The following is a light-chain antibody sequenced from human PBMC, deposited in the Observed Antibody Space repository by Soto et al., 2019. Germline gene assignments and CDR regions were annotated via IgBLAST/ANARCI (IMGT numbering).Light chain of an antibody. J-gene: IGKJ1*01. CDR2: GAS. Sequence: EIVMTQSPATLSVSPGERATLSCRASQSVSSNLAWYQQKPGQAPRLLIYGASTRATGIPARFSGSGSGTEFTLTISSRQSEDFAVYDCQQYNNWPQTFGQGTKVDIK. CDR3: QQYNNWPQT. CDR1: QSVSSN. V-gene: IGKV3-15*01.